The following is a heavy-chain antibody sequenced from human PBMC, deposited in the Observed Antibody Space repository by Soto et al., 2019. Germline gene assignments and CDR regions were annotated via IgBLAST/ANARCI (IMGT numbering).Heavy chain of an antibody. CDR3: ATHDGLAYGDYSLGIGYQTYFDY. CDR1: GGSISSYY. D-gene: IGHD4-17*01. J-gene: IGHJ4*02. V-gene: IGHV4-59*08. CDR2: IYYSGST. Sequence: SETLSLTCTVSGGSISSYYWSWIRQPPGKGLEWIGYIYYSGSTNYNPSLKSRVTISVDTSKNQFSLKLSSVTAADTAVYYCATHDGLAYGDYSLGIGYQTYFDYWGQGTLVTVSS.